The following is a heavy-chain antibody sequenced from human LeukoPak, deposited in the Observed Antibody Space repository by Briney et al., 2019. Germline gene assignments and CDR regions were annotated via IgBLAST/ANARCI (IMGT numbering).Heavy chain of an antibody. V-gene: IGHV3-30-3*01. D-gene: IGHD6-13*01. CDR3: ARVSIAAAGGSFGY. Sequence: GGSLRLSCAASGFTFSSYAMHWVRQAPGKGLEWVAVISYDGSNKYYADSVKGRFTISRDNSKNTLYLQMNSLRAEDTAVYYCARVSIAAAGGSFGYWGQGTLVTVSS. CDR2: ISYDGSNK. J-gene: IGHJ4*02. CDR1: GFTFSSYA.